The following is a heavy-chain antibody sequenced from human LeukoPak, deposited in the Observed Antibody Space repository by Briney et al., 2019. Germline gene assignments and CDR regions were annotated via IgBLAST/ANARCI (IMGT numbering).Heavy chain of an antibody. J-gene: IGHJ5*02. CDR3: AKDEASAYCGGDCYLNWFDP. CDR2: ISGSGGST. V-gene: IGHV3-23*01. Sequence: PGGSLRLSCAASGFTFSSYAMSWVRQAPGKGLEWVSAISGSGGSTYYADSVKGRFTISRDNSKNTLYLQMNSLRAEDTAVYYCAKDEASAYCGGDCYLNWFDPWGQGTLVTVSS. CDR1: GFTFSSYA. D-gene: IGHD2-21*02.